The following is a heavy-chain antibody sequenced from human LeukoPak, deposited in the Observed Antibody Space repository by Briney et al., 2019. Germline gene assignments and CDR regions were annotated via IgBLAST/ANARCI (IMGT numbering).Heavy chain of an antibody. V-gene: IGHV3-21*01. D-gene: IGHD3-16*01. CDR3: ARASDLGGNLYYDH. CDR1: GFTFRSYT. J-gene: IGHJ1*01. CDR2: ISPTSAYI. Sequence: PGGALILSCAASGFTFRSYTMTWVRQAPGKGLEWVSSISPTSAYIYYQHSVKGRFTTSRDNGKSSVALQMHGLRAEDTAVYYCARASDLGGNLYYDHWGRGTVVTVSS.